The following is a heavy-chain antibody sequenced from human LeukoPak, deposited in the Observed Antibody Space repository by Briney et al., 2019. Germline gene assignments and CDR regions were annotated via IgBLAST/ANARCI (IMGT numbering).Heavy chain of an antibody. CDR1: GGSISSGGYS. Sequence: SETLSLTCAVSGGSISSGGYSWSWIRQPPGKGLEWIGYIYHSGSTYYNPSLKSRVTISVDTSKNQFPLKLSSVTAADTAVYYCASSGYWTPFDYWGQGTLVTVSS. J-gene: IGHJ4*02. CDR3: ASSGYWTPFDY. CDR2: IYHSGST. D-gene: IGHD3-22*01. V-gene: IGHV4-30-2*02.